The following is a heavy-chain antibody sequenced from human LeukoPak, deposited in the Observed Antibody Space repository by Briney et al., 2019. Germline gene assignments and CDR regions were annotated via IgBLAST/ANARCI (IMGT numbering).Heavy chain of an antibody. Sequence: SVKVSCKASGYTFTSYGISWVRQAPGQGLEWMGRIIPILGIANYAQKFQGRVTITADKSTSTAYMELNSLRSEDTAVYYCARTRGYTYGYYFDYWGQGTLVTVSS. D-gene: IGHD5-18*01. V-gene: IGHV1-69*04. CDR1: GYTFTSYG. J-gene: IGHJ4*02. CDR3: ARTRGYTYGYYFDY. CDR2: IIPILGIA.